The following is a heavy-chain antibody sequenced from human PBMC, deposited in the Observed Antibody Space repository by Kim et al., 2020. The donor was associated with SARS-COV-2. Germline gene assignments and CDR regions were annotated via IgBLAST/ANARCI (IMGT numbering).Heavy chain of an antibody. Sequence: YYNPHLKRRVTTSVDTSNSQVTLKLSSVTAADTAVYYCASANPDAFDIWGQGTMVTVSS. V-gene: IGHV4-39*01. J-gene: IGHJ3*02. CDR3: ASANPDAFDI. D-gene: IGHD7-27*01.